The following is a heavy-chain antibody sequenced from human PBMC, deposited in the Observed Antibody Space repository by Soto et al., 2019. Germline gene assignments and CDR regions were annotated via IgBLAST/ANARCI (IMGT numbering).Heavy chain of an antibody. CDR3: ARHAVKSGYSYGFSPTSEVYGMDV. J-gene: IGHJ6*02. CDR1: GYIFTSYW. CDR2: IYPVDSDT. D-gene: IGHD5-18*01. V-gene: IGHV5-51*01. Sequence: PVESPKSAGKGPGYIFTSYWIGWDRQMPGKGLEWMGIIYPVDSDTRYRPSFQGQVTIPPDKPISTPYLQWRSLKASDTAMYYCARHAVKSGYSYGFSPTSEVYGMDVWGQGTTVTVSS.